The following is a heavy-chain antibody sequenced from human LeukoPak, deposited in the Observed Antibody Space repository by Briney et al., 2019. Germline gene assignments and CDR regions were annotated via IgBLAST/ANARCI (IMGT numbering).Heavy chain of an antibody. J-gene: IGHJ4*02. Sequence: GGSLKLSCAASGFTFSSYAMHWVRQAPGQGLEWVAFITYVCFTEYYADTVKGRFTISRDNSTNTVYLQMNSLSSEDTAVYYCEGKNGYLYDSNGYYPEGFFDYWGQGAHVIVST. D-gene: IGHD3-22*01. CDR2: ITYVCFTE. CDR3: EGKNGYLYDSNGYYPEGFFDY. V-gene: IGHV3-30*04. CDR1: GFTFSSYA.